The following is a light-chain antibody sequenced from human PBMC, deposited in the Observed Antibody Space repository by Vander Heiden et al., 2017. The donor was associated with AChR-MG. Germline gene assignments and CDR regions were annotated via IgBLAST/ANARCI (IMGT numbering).Light chain of an antibody. CDR1: NIGSKS. J-gene: IGLJ1*01. CDR2: DDS. V-gene: IGLV3-21*02. CDR3: QVWGSDSHLLYV. Sequence: SYVLTQPPSASVAPGQTARVTCGANNIGSKSVHWYQQKSGQAPVLVVYDDSDRPSGIPERFSGSNSGNTATLTISRVEAGDEAAYYCQVWGSDSHLLYVFGSGTKVTVL.